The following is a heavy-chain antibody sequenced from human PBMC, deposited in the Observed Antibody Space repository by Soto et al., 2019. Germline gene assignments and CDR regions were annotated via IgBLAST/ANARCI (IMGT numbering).Heavy chain of an antibody. D-gene: IGHD6-19*01. J-gene: IGHJ6*02. CDR2: IIPIFGTA. CDR3: AKLYSSGWYEGLYGMDV. V-gene: IGHV1-69*01. Sequence: QVQLVQSGAEVKKPGSSVKVSCKASGGTFSSYAISWVRQAPGQGLEWMGGIIPIFGTANYAQKFQGRVTITADESTSTAYMELSSLRSEDTAVYYCAKLYSSGWYEGLYGMDVWGRGTTVTVSS. CDR1: GGTFSSYA.